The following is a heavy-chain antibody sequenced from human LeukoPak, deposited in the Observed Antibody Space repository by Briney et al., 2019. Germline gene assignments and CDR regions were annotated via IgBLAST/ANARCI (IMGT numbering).Heavy chain of an antibody. Sequence: GGSLRLSCAASGFTFSSYWMSWVRQAPGKGLEWVANIKQDGSEKYYVDSVKGRFTISRGNAKNSLYLQMNSLRAEDTAVYYCARDDCSSISCYHNWFDPWGQGTLVTVSS. J-gene: IGHJ5*02. CDR1: GFTFSSYW. D-gene: IGHD2-2*01. CDR3: ARDDCSSISCYHNWFDP. CDR2: IKQDGSEK. V-gene: IGHV3-7*01.